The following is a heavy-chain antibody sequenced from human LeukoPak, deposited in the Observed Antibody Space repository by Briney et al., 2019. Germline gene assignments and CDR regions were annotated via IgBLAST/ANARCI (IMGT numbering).Heavy chain of an antibody. J-gene: IGHJ4*02. Sequence: GGSLRLSCAASGFTFSIYTMNWVRQAPGKGLEWVSSISSSSSYIYYADSVKGRFTISRDNAENSLYLQMNSLRAEDTAVYYCAREGLGYGDFDYWGQGTLVTVSS. V-gene: IGHV3-21*01. CDR3: AREGLGYGDFDY. CDR1: GFTFSIYT. D-gene: IGHD5-18*01. CDR2: ISSSSSYI.